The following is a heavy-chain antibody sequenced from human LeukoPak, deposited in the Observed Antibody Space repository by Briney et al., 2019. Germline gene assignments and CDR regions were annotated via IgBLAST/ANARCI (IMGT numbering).Heavy chain of an antibody. D-gene: IGHD4-23*01. CDR3: AKLPNPGYFDY. Sequence: GSLRLSCAASGFTFSSYSMNWVRQAPGKGLEWVSSISSSSSYIYYADSVKGRFTISRDNSKNTLYLQMNSLRAEDTAVYYCAKLPNPGYFDYWGQGTLVTVSS. V-gene: IGHV3-21*04. CDR2: ISSSSSYI. CDR1: GFTFSSYS. J-gene: IGHJ4*02.